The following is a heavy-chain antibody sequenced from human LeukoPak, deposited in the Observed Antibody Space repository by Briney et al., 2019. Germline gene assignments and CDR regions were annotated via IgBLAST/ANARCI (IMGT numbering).Heavy chain of an antibody. CDR2: ISSSSSYI. J-gene: IGHJ3*02. V-gene: IGHV3-21*01. Sequence: GVLSLSCAASGFTFRNYSMNWVRQAPGKGLEWVSSISSSSSYIYYADSVKGRFTISRDNAKNSLYLQMNSLRAEDTAVYYCAKARHYYDSSGYPDAFDIWGQGTMVTVSS. D-gene: IGHD3-22*01. CDR1: GFTFRNYS. CDR3: AKARHYYDSSGYPDAFDI.